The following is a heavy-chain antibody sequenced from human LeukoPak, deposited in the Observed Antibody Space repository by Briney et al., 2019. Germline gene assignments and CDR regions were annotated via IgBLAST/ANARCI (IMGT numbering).Heavy chain of an antibody. V-gene: IGHV1-69*06. Sequence: SVKVSCKASGGTFSSYAISWVRQAPGQGLEWMGGIIPIFGTANYAQKFQGGVTITADKSTSTAYMELSSLRSEDTAVYYCASIGLWWWGKCRHRGYWGQGTPGTGSS. J-gene: IGHJ4*01. CDR3: ASIGLWWWGKCRHRGY. CDR2: IIPIFGTA. D-gene: IGHD2-21*01. CDR1: GGTFSSYA.